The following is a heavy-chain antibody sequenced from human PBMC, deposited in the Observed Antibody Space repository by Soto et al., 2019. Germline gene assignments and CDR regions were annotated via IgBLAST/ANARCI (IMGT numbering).Heavy chain of an antibody. CDR1: GGSFSGYY. D-gene: IGHD4-17*01. V-gene: IGHV4-34*01. Sequence: QVHLQQWGAGLLKPSETLSLTCAVYGGSFSGYYWSWIRQPPGKGLEWIGEINHSGSTNYNPSLKSRVTISADKSKNQFTLKLSSVTAADTAVYYCVSSGYWLIVTTVPYYFDYWGQGTLVTVSS. CDR2: INHSGST. CDR3: VSSGYWLIVTTVPYYFDY. J-gene: IGHJ4*02.